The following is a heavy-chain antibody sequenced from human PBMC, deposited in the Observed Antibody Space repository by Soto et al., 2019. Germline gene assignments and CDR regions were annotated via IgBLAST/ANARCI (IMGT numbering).Heavy chain of an antibody. CDR2: ISYDGSNK. V-gene: IGHV3-30-3*01. D-gene: IGHD2-15*01. Sequence: QVQLVESGGGVVQPGRSLRLSCAASGFTFSSYAMHWVRQAPGKGLEWVAVISYDGSNKYYADSVKGRFTISRDNSKNTLYLQMNSLRVEDTAVYYCARDRRYSLDYRGQGTLVTVSS. CDR1: GFTFSSYA. CDR3: ARDRRYSLDY. J-gene: IGHJ4*02.